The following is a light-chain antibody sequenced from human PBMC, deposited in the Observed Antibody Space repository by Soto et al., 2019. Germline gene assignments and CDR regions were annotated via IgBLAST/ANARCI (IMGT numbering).Light chain of an antibody. Sequence: IQSTHSPSSRSASVVYRVTITFLASRSISRNLNSYQQKPGKAPELLIYTASNLQSGVPSRFSGSGSGTGFALTISSLQPEDSAVYYCQQSHSSPLSFGGGTKVDIK. CDR3: QQSHSSPLS. V-gene: IGKV1-39*01. CDR2: TAS. CDR1: RSISRN. J-gene: IGKJ4*01.